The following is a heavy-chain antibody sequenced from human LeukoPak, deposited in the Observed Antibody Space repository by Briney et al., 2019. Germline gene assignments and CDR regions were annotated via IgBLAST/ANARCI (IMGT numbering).Heavy chain of an antibody. CDR1: GYTFTSYY. J-gene: IGHJ4*02. CDR3: ARDRSSGYYQITTYYFDY. D-gene: IGHD3-22*01. CDR2: INPSGGST. V-gene: IGHV1-46*01. Sequence: GASVTVSFTASGYTFTSYYMHWVRQAPGQGLEWMGIINPSGGSTSYAQKFQGRVTMTRDTSTSTVYMELSSLRSEDTAVYYCARDRSSGYYQITTYYFDYWGQGTLVTVSS.